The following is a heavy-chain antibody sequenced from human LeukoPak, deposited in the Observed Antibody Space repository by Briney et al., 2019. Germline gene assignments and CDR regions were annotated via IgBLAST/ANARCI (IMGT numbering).Heavy chain of an antibody. V-gene: IGHV1-18*01. D-gene: IGHD3-16*02. Sequence: ASVKVSCKASGYTFTSYGISWVRQAPGQGLEWMAWISANNGNTNYAQKFQGRVTMTTDTSTSTAYMELKNLRSDDTAVYYCARGDNYVWGSYRQPDAFDIWGQGTMVTVSS. CDR3: ARGDNYVWGSYRQPDAFDI. J-gene: IGHJ3*02. CDR1: GYTFTSYG. CDR2: ISANNGNT.